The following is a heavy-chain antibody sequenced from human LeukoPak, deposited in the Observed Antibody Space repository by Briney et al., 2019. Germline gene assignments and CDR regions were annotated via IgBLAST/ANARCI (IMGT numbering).Heavy chain of an antibody. Sequence: PGGSLRLSCAASGFTFSSYGMHWVRQAPGKGLEWVAVISYDGSNKYYADSVKGRFTISRDNSKNTLYLQMNSLRAEDTAVYYCAKDNYSYDSSGYYSVYWGQGTLVTVSS. CDR3: AKDNYSYDSSGYYSVY. V-gene: IGHV3-30*18. CDR1: GFTFSSYG. J-gene: IGHJ4*02. CDR2: ISYDGSNK. D-gene: IGHD3-22*01.